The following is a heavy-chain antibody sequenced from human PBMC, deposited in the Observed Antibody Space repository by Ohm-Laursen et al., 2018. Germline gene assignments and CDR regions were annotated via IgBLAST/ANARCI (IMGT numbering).Heavy chain of an antibody. D-gene: IGHD1-26*01. V-gene: IGHV3-30*18. CDR1: GFTFSSYG. CDR3: AKDISGSLHY. Sequence: SLRLSCAASGFTFSSYGMHWVRQAPGKGLEWVAVISYDGSNKYYADSVKGRFTISRDNSKNTLYLQMNSLRAEDTAVYYCAKDISGSLHYWGQGTLVTVSS. J-gene: IGHJ4*02. CDR2: ISYDGSNK.